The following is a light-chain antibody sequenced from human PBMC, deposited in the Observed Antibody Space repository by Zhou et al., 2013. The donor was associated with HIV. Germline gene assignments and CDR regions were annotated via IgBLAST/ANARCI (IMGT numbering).Light chain of an antibody. CDR1: QSVSGIY. CDR2: DAS. CDR3: QQYGSSPWT. J-gene: IGKJ1*01. Sequence: EIVLTQSPGTLSLSPGERATLSCRASQSVSGIYLAWYQQKPGQAPRLLIYDASTRPTGIPDRFSGSGSGTDFTLTISRLEPEDSTVYHCQQYGSSPWTFGQGTKVEIK. V-gene: IGKV3-20*01.